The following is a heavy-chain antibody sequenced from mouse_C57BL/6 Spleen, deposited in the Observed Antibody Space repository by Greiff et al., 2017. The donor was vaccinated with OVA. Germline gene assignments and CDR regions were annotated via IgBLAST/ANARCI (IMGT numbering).Heavy chain of an antibody. V-gene: IGHV1-26*01. Sequence: EVQLQQSGPELVKPGASVKISCKASGYTFTDYYMNWVKQSHGKSLEWIGDINPNNGGTSYNQKFKGKATLTVDKSSSTAYMELRSLTSEDSAVYYCARGENYDLSYWYFDVWGTGTTVTVSS. CDR3: ARGENYDLSYWYFDV. J-gene: IGHJ1*03. CDR1: GYTFTDYY. D-gene: IGHD2-4*01. CDR2: INPNNGGT.